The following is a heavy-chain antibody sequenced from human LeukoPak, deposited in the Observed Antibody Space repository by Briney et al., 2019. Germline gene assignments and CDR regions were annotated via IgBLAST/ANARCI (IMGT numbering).Heavy chain of an antibody. Sequence: SVKGRFTISRDNAKKSLFLQMNSLRAEDTAVYYCARVSESEWNFDLRGRGTQVTVSS. CDR3: ARVSESEWNFDL. V-gene: IGHV3-21*01. D-gene: IGHD1-14*01. J-gene: IGHJ2*01.